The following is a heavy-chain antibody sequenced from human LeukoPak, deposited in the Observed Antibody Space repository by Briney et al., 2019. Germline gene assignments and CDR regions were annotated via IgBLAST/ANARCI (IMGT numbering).Heavy chain of an antibody. CDR3: ASTAAAGSFDY. CDR1: GFTFSSYA. Sequence: GSLRLSCAASGFTFSSYAMSWIRQPPGKGLEWIGYIYYSGSTNYNPSLKSRVTISVDTSKNQFSLKLSSVTAADTAVYYCASTAAAGSFDYWGQGTLVTVSS. CDR2: IYYSGST. J-gene: IGHJ4*02. D-gene: IGHD6-13*01. V-gene: IGHV4-59*01.